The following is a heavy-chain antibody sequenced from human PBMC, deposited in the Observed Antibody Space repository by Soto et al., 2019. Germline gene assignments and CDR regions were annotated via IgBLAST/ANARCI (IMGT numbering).Heavy chain of an antibody. D-gene: IGHD2-2*01. CDR3: ARRIVVPAADNWFDP. J-gene: IGHJ5*02. Sequence: SETLSLTCTVSGGSISSSSYDWGWIRQPPGKGLEWIGSIYYSGSTYYNPSLKSRVTISVDTSKNQFSLKLSSVTAADTAVCYCARRIVVPAADNWFDPWGQGTLVTVSS. V-gene: IGHV4-39*01. CDR2: IYYSGST. CDR1: GGSISSSSYD.